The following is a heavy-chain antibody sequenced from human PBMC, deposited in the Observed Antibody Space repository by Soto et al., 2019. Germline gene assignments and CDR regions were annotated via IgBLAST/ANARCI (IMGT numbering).Heavy chain of an antibody. V-gene: IGHV1-8*01. CDR1: GYTFTSYD. D-gene: IGHD7-27*01. J-gene: IGHJ4*02. CDR2: MNPNSGNT. CDR3: ARSPRNWGFDY. Sequence: QVQLVQSGAEVKKPGASVKVSCKASGYTFTSYDINWVRQATGQGFEWMGWMNPNSGNTGYAQKFQGRVTMTRDTSRNTAYLELSSLTSEDTAVYCCARSPRNWGFDYWGQGTLVTVSS.